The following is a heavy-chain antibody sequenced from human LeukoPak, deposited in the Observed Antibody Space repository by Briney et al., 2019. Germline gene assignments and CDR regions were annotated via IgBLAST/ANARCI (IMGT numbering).Heavy chain of an antibody. V-gene: IGHV5-51*01. CDR2: IYPGDSDT. Sequence: PGESLKISYKGSGYSFTSYWIGWVRQMPGKGLEWIGIIYPGDSDTRYSPSFQGQVTISADKSISTAYLQWSSLKASDTAMYYCARQGLLWFGELSFDYWGQGTLVTVSS. CDR3: ARQGLLWFGELSFDY. J-gene: IGHJ4*02. CDR1: GYSFTSYW. D-gene: IGHD3-10*01.